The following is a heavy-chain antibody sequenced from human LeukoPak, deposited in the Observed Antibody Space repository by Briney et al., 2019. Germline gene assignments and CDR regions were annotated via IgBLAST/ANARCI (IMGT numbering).Heavy chain of an antibody. CDR3: ARDATVASSPNWFDP. CDR2: ITRGSSTR. V-gene: IGHV3-48*01. Sequence: GGSLRLSCAPSGFRFSSYSMHWVRQAPGKGLDWVSSITRGSSTRYYADSVKGRFTISRDDGKTSLYLHMNSLRVDDTAVYFCARDATVASSPNWFDPWGQGTLVTVSS. CDR1: GFRFSSYS. D-gene: IGHD6-19*01. J-gene: IGHJ5*02.